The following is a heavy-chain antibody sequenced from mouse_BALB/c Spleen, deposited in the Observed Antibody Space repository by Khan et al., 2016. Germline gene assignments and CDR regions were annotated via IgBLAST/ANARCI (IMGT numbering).Heavy chain of an antibody. V-gene: IGHV1-9*01. CDR3: ARGAY. CDR1: GYTFSRYW. J-gene: IGHJ3*01. Sequence: QVQLQQSGAELMKPGASVKISCKATGYTFSRYWIEWVKERPGHGLAWIGETLPGTGSTNYNEKLKGKATFTAETSSNTAYIQLSSLTSEDSAVYYCARGAYWGRGTLVTVSA. CDR2: TLPGTGST.